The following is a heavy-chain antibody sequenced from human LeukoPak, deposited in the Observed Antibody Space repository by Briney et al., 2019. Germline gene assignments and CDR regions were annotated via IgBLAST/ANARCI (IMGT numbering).Heavy chain of an antibody. D-gene: IGHD6-19*01. J-gene: IGHJ4*02. Sequence: ASVKVSCKASGGTFSSYAISWVRQAPGQGLEWMGRIIPILGIANYAQKFQGRVTITADKSTSTAYMELRSLRSDDTAVYYCARDSKPDVSFSSGWPLSFDYWGQGTLVTVSS. CDR1: GGTFSSYA. CDR2: IIPILGIA. V-gene: IGHV1-69*04. CDR3: ARDSKPDVSFSSGWPLSFDY.